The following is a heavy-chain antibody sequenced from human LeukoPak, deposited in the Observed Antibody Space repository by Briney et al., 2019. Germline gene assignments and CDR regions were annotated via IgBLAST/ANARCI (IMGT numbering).Heavy chain of an antibody. V-gene: IGHV3-64*01. CDR2: ISYNGDGT. Sequence: GGSLRLSCAASGFSFSKFAMHWVRQAPGRGLESVSGISYNGDGTYYANSVKGRFTISRDNSKKPLYLQVGSLRVEDMGVYYCARGHFWSGYTYQDYFYYMDVWGKGTAVTVSS. CDR3: ARGHFWSGYTYQDYFYYMDV. J-gene: IGHJ6*03. D-gene: IGHD3-3*02. CDR1: GFSFSKFA.